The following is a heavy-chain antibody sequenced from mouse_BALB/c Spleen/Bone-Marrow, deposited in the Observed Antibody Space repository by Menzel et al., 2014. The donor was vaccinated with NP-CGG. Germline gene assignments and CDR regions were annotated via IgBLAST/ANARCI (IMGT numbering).Heavy chain of an antibody. CDR1: GFNIKDTY. CDR2: IYPANGVT. CDR3: ARYGNGLMDY. V-gene: IGHV14-3*02. D-gene: IGHD2-1*01. J-gene: IGHJ4*01. Sequence: VQLQQPGAELVKPGASAKLFCTASGFNIKDTYMHWVKQRPEQGLEWIGRIYPANGVTKYDPKFQGKATITADTSSNTAYLQLSSPTSEDTAVYYCARYGNGLMDYWGQGTSVTVSS.